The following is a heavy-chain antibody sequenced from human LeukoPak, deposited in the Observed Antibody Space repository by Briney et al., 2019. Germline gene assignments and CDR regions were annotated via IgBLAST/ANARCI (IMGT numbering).Heavy chain of an antibody. V-gene: IGHV4-59*01. CDR3: ARTGSTVTMLYPFDH. D-gene: IGHD4-17*01. J-gene: IGHJ4*02. CDR1: GGSIRSYY. Sequence: SETLSLTRTVSGGSIRSYYWSWVRQPPGKGLEWIGYIYYSGSTNYNPSLKSRVSISVDTSKNQFSLKLSSVTAADTAVYYCARTGSTVTMLYPFDHWGQGTLVTVSS. CDR2: IYYSGST.